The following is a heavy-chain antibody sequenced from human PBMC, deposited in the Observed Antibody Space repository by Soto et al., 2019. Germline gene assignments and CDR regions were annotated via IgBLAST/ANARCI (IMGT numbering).Heavy chain of an antibody. V-gene: IGHV4-30-2*05. CDR2: IYHTGST. Sequence: SETLSLTCAVSGGSISTSDYSWSWIRQPPGRGLEWLGSIYHTGSTYYNPSLKSRVTISVDTSKNQFSLKLSSVTAADTAVYYCARDKPRSGSYPYGMDVWGQGTTVTVSS. CDR1: GGSISTSDYS. CDR3: ARDKPRSGSYPYGMDV. J-gene: IGHJ6*02. D-gene: IGHD3-10*01.